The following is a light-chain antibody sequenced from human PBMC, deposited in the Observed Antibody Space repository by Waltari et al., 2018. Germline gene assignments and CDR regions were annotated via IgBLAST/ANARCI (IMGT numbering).Light chain of an antibody. Sequence: QAGLTQPPSVSRDLRQTATLTCTGNNNNVGYQGAAWLQQHQGHPPKLLTYRSNNRPKGISEKFSASRSGNTASLTITGLQPEDEADYYCSAWDSSLSAWVFGGGTKLTVL. V-gene: IGLV10-54*04. J-gene: IGLJ3*02. CDR2: RSN. CDR3: SAWDSSLSAWV. CDR1: NNNVGYQG.